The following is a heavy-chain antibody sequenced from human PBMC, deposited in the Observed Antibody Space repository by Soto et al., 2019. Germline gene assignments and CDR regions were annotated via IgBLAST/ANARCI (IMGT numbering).Heavy chain of an antibody. J-gene: IGHJ3*02. Sequence: SETLSLTCTVSGGSISSYYWSWIRQPPGKGLEWIGYIYYSGSTNYNPSLKSRVTISVDTSKNQFSLKLSSVTAADTAVYYCARQGDYGEPEGAFDIWGQGTMVTVSS. CDR2: IYYSGST. CDR1: GGSISSYY. V-gene: IGHV4-59*08. CDR3: ARQGDYGEPEGAFDI. D-gene: IGHD4-17*01.